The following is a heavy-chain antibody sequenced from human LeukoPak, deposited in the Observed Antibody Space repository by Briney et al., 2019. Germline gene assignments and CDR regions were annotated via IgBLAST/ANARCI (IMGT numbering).Heavy chain of an antibody. V-gene: IGHV3-21*01. CDR3: ARDRQDGYNSEISGDLDAFDI. D-gene: IGHD5-24*01. CDR2: ISSSRSKI. J-gene: IGHJ3*02. CDR1: GFTFSSYS. Sequence: KPGGSLRLSCAASGFTFSSYSMNWVRQAPGKGLEWVASISSSRSKINYAGSVKGRFTISRDNAKNSLYLQMNSLRAEDTAVYYCARDRQDGYNSEISGDLDAFDIWGQGTMVTVSS.